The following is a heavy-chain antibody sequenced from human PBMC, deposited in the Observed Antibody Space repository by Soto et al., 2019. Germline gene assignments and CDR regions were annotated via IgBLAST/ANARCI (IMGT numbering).Heavy chain of an antibody. CDR1: GGSICSDAYY. CDR2: IHYTGNT. V-gene: IGHV4-31*03. D-gene: IGHD3-3*01. J-gene: IGHJ6*03. Sequence: QVQLQESGPGLVKPSQTLSLTCTVSGGSICSDAYYWSWIRQHPGKGLEWIGYIHYTGNTYYNPSLKSRVTLSLGTSKNQFSLRLNSVTAADTAVYYCAREPFKYHDGNMDVWGKGTTVTVSS. CDR3: AREPFKYHDGNMDV.